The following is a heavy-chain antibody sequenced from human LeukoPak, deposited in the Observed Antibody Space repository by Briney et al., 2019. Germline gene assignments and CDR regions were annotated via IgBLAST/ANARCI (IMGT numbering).Heavy chain of an antibody. CDR1: GGSISSTNW. J-gene: IGHJ4*02. D-gene: IGHD6-13*01. V-gene: IGHV4-4*02. CDR2: ILHSGTT. Sequence: SETLSLTCAVSGGSISSTNWWNWVRQSPGKGLEWIGEILHSGTTNYNPSLKSRVTISVDTSKNQFSLKLSSVTAADTAVYYCARAGYSSSWSTPADYWGQGTLVTVSS. CDR3: ARAGYSSSWSTPADY.